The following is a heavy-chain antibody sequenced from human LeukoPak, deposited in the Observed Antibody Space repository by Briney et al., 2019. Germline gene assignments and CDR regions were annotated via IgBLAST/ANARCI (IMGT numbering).Heavy chain of an antibody. J-gene: IGHJ6*02. V-gene: IGHV1-69*13. Sequence: SVKVSCKASGGTFSSYAISWVRQAPGQGLEWMGGIIPIFGTANYAQKFQGRVTITADESTSTAYMELSSLRSEDTAVYYCARTYRGRYYGMDVWGQGTTVTVSS. CDR3: ARTYRGRYYGMDV. D-gene: IGHD1-14*01. CDR2: IIPIFGTA. CDR1: GGTFSSYA.